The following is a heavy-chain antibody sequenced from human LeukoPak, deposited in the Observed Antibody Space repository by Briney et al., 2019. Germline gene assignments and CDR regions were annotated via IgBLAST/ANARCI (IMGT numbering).Heavy chain of an antibody. CDR1: GFTFSSYW. J-gene: IGHJ6*04. V-gene: IGHV3-7*01. CDR2: IKQDGSEI. D-gene: IGHD3-10*02. Sequence: PGGSLRLSCAASGFTFSSYWMSWVRQAPGKGLEWVANIKQDGSEIYYVDSVKGRFTISRDNAKNSLYLQMNSLRAEDTAVYYCAELGITMIGGVWGKGTTVTISS. CDR3: AELGITMIGGV.